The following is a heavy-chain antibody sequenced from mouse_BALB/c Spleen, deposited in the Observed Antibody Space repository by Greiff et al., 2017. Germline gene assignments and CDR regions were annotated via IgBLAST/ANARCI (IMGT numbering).Heavy chain of an antibody. CDR1: GFNIQDYY. CDR2: IDPENGDT. D-gene: IGHD2-4*01. Sequence: EVQLQQSGAELVRSGASVKLSCTASGFNIQDYYMHWVKQRPEQGLEWIGWIDPENGDTEYAPKFQGKATMTADTSSNTASLPLSSLTSEDTAVYYCNAGSYYDYGAYWGQGTLVTVSA. J-gene: IGHJ3*01. CDR3: NAGSYYDYGAY. V-gene: IGHV14-4*02.